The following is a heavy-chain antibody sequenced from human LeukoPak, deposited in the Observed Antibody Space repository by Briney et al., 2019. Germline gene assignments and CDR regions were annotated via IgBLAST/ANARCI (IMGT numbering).Heavy chain of an antibody. J-gene: IGHJ4*02. Sequence: SETLSLTCTVSGGSISSYYWSWIRQPPGKGLEWIGYIYYSGSTNYNPSLKSRVTISVDSSKNQFSLKLSSVTAADTAVYYCARVIYDSSGYYYSPRGLYFDYWGQGTLVTVSS. CDR1: GGSISSYY. V-gene: IGHV4-59*01. CDR2: IYYSGST. CDR3: ARVIYDSSGYYYSPRGLYFDY. D-gene: IGHD3-22*01.